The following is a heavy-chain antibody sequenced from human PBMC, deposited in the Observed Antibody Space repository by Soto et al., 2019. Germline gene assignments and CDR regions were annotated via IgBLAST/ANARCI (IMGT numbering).Heavy chain of an antibody. CDR1: GFTFSSYA. CDR2: ISYDGSNK. Sequence: PGGSLRLSCAASGFTFSSYAMHWVRQAPGKGLEWVAVISYDGSNKYYADSVKGRFTISRDNSKNTLYLQMNSLRAEDTAVFYCSRVDDSSGYYTYFDYWGQGTLVTVSS. J-gene: IGHJ4*02. CDR3: SRVDDSSGYYTYFDY. D-gene: IGHD3-22*01. V-gene: IGHV3-30-3*01.